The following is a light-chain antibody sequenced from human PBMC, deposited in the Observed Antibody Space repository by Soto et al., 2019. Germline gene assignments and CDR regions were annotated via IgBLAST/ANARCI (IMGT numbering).Light chain of an antibody. J-gene: IGKJ5*01. CDR3: QQRNNWPLIT. CDR2: DAS. Sequence: EVVMTQSPATLSVSPGERVTLACRASQSFRSNLAWYQQKPGQSPRLLIYDASNRATGIPARFSGSGSGTDFTLTISSLEPEDFAVYYCQQRNNWPLITFGQGTRLEI. V-gene: IGKV3-11*01. CDR1: QSFRSN.